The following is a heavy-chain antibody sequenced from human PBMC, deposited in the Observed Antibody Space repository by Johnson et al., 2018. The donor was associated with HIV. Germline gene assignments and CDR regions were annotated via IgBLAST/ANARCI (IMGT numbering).Heavy chain of an antibody. Sequence: QVQLVESGGGVVQPGRSLRLSCAASGFSVSNKYMSWVRQAPGKGLEWVSYISSSGSTIYYADSVKGRFTISRENSQNTLYLQMNSLRAEDTAVYYCARLPSWRGAFDIWGQGTMVTVSS. CDR3: ARLPSWRGAFDI. D-gene: IGHD3-10*01. CDR2: ISSSGSTI. J-gene: IGHJ3*02. CDR1: GFSVSNKY. V-gene: IGHV3-11*01.